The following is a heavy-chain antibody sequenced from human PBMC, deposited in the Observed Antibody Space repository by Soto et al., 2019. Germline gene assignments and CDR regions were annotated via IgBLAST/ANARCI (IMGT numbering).Heavy chain of an antibody. CDR3: ARDPCSSTSCSAGY. J-gene: IGHJ4*02. CDR1: GGTFSSYT. CDR2: IIPILGIA. D-gene: IGHD2-2*01. V-gene: IGHV1-69*08. Sequence: QVQLVQSGAEVKKPGSSVKVSCKASGGTFSSYTISWVRQAPGQGLEWMGRIIPILGIANYAQKFQGRVTITADKSTSTAYMELSSLRSEDTDVYYCARDPCSSTSCSAGYWGQGTLVTVSS.